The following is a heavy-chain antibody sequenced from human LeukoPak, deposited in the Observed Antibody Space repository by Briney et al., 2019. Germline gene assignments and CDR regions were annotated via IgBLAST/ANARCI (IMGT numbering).Heavy chain of an antibody. J-gene: IGHJ4*02. CDR2: MYYSGST. V-gene: IGHV4-39*01. CDR3: VRHHTYYGNFDY. D-gene: IGHD4-17*01. Sequence: SETLSLTCTVSGGSISSSNYYWGWIRQPPGKGLEWIGSMYYSGSTYYNPSLKSRVTISVDTSRNQFSLTLSSVTAADTAVYSCVRHHTYYGNFDYWGQGTLVTVSS. CDR1: GGSISSSNYY.